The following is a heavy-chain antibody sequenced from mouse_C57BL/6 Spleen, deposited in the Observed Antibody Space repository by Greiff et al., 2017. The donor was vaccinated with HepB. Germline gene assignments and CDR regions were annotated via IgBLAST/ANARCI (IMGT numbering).Heavy chain of an antibody. D-gene: IGHD2-4*01. CDR1: GFTFTDYY. V-gene: IGHV7-3*01. Sequence: EVHLVESGGGLVQPGGSLSLSCAASGFTFTDYYMSWVRQPPGKALEWLGFIRNKANGYTTEYSASVKGRFTISRDNSQSILYLQMNALRAEDSATYYCARYTPNYVRGFDYWGQGTTLTVSS. CDR2: IRNKANGYTT. J-gene: IGHJ2*01. CDR3: ARYTPNYVRGFDY.